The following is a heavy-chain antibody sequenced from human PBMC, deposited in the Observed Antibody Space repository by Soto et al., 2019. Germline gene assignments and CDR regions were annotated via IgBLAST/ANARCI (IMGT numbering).Heavy chain of an antibody. D-gene: IGHD3-10*01. CDR2: ISHSGST. Sequence: PSETLSLTCAVYGGSFSGYFWSWIRQPPGKGLEWIGEISHSGSTNYNPSLKSRLTISVDTSKNQFSLKLSSVTAADTAVYYCARYSFRGFGELLYRNNWLDPGGQGTLVT. CDR1: GGSFSGYF. V-gene: IGHV4-34*01. J-gene: IGHJ5*02. CDR3: ARYSFRGFGELLYRNNWLDP.